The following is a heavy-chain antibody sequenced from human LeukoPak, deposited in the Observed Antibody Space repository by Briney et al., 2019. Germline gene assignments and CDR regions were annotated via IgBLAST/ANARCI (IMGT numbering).Heavy chain of an antibody. V-gene: IGHV3-48*01. Sequence: PGGSLRLSCAASGFTFSTFAMIWVRQPPGEGLEWVSYISSSSSTIYYADSVKGRFTISRDNAKNSLYLQMNSLRAEDTAVYYCARVPSGLTYYYDSSGYYYPDYWGQGTLVTVSS. CDR2: ISSSSSTI. CDR1: GFTFSTFA. CDR3: ARVPSGLTYYYDSSGYYYPDY. J-gene: IGHJ4*02. D-gene: IGHD3-22*01.